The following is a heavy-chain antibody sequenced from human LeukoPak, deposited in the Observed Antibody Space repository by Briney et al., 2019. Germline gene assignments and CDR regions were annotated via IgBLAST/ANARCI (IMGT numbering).Heavy chain of an antibody. CDR1: GASISSSY. Sequence: SETLSLTCTVSGASISSSYWSWIRQSPGKGLEWIGYIYHTGSTKYNPSLESRVTISVATSTNQFSLKLTSVTAADTAVYYCARGYFDSRGYSNAFDYWGQGALVTVSS. CDR3: ARGYFDSRGYSNAFDY. J-gene: IGHJ4*02. V-gene: IGHV4-59*01. CDR2: IYHTGST. D-gene: IGHD3-22*01.